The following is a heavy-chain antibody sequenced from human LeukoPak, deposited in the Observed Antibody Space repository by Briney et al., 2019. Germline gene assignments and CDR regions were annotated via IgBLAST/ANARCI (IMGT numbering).Heavy chain of an antibody. CDR1: GFIFSSYA. V-gene: IGHV3-30-3*01. J-gene: IGHJ4*02. CDR2: ISYDGGNK. D-gene: IGHD7-27*01. Sequence: GESLKISCAASGFIFSSYAMHWVRQAPGKGLEWVAAISYDGGNKYYTDSVKGRFTISRDNSKNTLSLQMNSLRPEDTAVYYCARDNGDHYFDYWGQGTLVTVSS. CDR3: ARDNGDHYFDY.